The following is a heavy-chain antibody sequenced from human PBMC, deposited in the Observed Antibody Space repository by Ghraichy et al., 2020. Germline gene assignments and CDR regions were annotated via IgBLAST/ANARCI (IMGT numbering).Heavy chain of an antibody. Sequence: GSLRLSCAASGFTFSSYSMNWVRQAPGKGLEWVSSISSSSSYIYYADSVKGRFTISRDNAKKSLYLQMNSLRAEDTAVYYCARETRHELRFLEWFSDYWGQGTLVTVSS. J-gene: IGHJ4*02. CDR3: ARETRHELRFLEWFSDY. V-gene: IGHV3-21*01. CDR2: ISSSSSYI. CDR1: GFTFSSYS. D-gene: IGHD3-3*01.